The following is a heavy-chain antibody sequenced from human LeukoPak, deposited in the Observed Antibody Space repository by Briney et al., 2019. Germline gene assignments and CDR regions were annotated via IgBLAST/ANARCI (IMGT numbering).Heavy chain of an antibody. CDR2: IYYSGST. D-gene: IGHD4-11*01. V-gene: IGHV4-59*01. CDR1: GGSISTYY. J-gene: IGHJ6*02. Sequence: KPSKTLSLTCTVSGGSISTYYWSCIRQPPGKGLEYIGYIYYSGSTNYNPSLKSRVTISLDTAKNQFSLKLSSVTAADTAVYYCARGNYVYYYGMDVWGQGTTVTVSS. CDR3: ARGNYVYYYGMDV.